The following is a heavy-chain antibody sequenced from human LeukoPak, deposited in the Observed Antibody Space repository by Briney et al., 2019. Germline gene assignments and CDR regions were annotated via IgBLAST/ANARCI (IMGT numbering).Heavy chain of an antibody. Sequence: GGSLRLSCAASGLTFSSHWMHWVRQAPGKGLVWVSRIKGDGSSTSYADSVKGRFTISRDNAKNTLFLQMNSLRAEDTAVYYCVRDGVGAPPFDYWGQGALVTVSS. J-gene: IGHJ4*02. V-gene: IGHV3-74*01. CDR3: VRDGVGAPPFDY. CDR1: GLTFSSHW. CDR2: IKGDGSST. D-gene: IGHD1-26*01.